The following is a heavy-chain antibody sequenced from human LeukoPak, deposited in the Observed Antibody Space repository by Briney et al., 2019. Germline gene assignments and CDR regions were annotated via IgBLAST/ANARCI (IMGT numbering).Heavy chain of an antibody. CDR1: AGSFSGYY. J-gene: IGHJ4*02. V-gene: IGHV4-34*01. CDR3: ARGGYYGSGSYYPYHY. D-gene: IGHD3-10*01. CDR2: INHSGST. Sequence: SETLSLTCAVYAGSFSGYYWSWIRQPPGKGLEWIGEINHSGSTNYNPSLKSRVTISVDTSKNQFSLKLSSVTAADTAVYYCARGGYYGSGSYYPYHYWGQGTLVTVSS.